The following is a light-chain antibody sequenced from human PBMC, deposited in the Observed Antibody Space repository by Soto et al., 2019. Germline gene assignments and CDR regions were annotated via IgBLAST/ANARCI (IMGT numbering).Light chain of an antibody. CDR2: TAS. V-gene: IGKV1-27*01. J-gene: IGKJ1*01. CDR1: QGISNY. CDR3: QEYNSAPWT. Sequence: DIQMTQSPSSLSASVGDRVTITCRASQGISNYLAWYQHKPGKVPNLLIYTASTLQSGVPSRFSGSGSGTDFTLTISSLQPEDVATYYCQEYNSAPWTFGQGTKVEMK.